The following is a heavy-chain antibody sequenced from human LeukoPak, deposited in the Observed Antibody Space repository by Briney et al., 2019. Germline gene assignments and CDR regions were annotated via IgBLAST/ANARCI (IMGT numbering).Heavy chain of an antibody. J-gene: IGHJ4*01. V-gene: IGHV3-7*01. CDR1: GITFSTYS. CDR2: INEDGSQK. D-gene: IGHD3-3*01. Sequence: GGSLRLSCVASGITFSTYSMNWVRQAPGKGLEWVANINEDGSQKYYVDSVKGRFTISRDNTKKLVFLQMNSLRVEDTAVYYCARDEVGGYYFEWGQGNLVNVSS. CDR3: ARDEVGGYYFE.